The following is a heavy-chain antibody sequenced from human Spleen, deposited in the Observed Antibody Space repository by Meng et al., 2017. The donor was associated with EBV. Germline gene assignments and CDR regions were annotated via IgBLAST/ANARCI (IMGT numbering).Heavy chain of an antibody. CDR2: ISANSANT. Sequence: QRVQSGAEVKKPGASVKVSCKASGYTFSNYGFSWVRQAPGQGLEWLGWISANSANTNYAQELHGRVTMTTDTSTSTAYMELRSLRSDDTAVYYCARDSDVLGYFVPFDYWGQGTLVTVSS. CDR3: ARDSDVLGYFVPFDY. J-gene: IGHJ4*02. D-gene: IGHD3-9*01. CDR1: GYTFSNYG. V-gene: IGHV1-18*01.